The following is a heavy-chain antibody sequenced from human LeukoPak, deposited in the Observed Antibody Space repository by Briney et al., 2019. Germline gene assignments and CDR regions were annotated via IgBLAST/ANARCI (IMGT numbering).Heavy chain of an antibody. D-gene: IGHD4-23*01. CDR2: IYDSGRY. V-gene: IGHV4-39*01. CDR1: GGSFSSYSYY. CDR3: TGHPTGVTFNSDY. Sequence: PSETLSLTCTVSGGSFSSYSYYWGRNRPPPGMGLEWIGSIYDSGRYYYNPSIQSRITISVDTYKNQFTLKVSLVTAADTAVYYCTGHPTGVTFNSDYWGQGTLVTVSS. J-gene: IGHJ4*02.